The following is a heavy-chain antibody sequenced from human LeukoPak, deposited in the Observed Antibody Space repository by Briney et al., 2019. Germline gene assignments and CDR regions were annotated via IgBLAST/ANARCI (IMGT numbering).Heavy chain of an antibody. J-gene: IGHJ6*02. CDR1: GFTFSSYE. V-gene: IGHV3-48*03. CDR2: ISSSGSSI. Sequence: LPGGSLRLTCAASGFTFSSYEMNWVCQAPGKGLEWVSYISSSGSSIYYADSVKGRFIISRDNDKNSLYLQMNSLRAEDTAVYYCARDSKSPYDYYGIDVWGQGTTLTVSS. CDR3: ARDSKSPYDYYGIDV.